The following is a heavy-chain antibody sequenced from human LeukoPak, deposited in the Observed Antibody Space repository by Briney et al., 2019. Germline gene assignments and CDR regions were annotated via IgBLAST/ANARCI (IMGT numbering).Heavy chain of an antibody. Sequence: SETLSLTCALYGGSFSGYYWSWIRQPPGKGLEWIGEINHSGSTNYNPSLQSRVTISVDTSKNQFSLKLSSVTAADTAVYYCARAYSSGWYGYWGQGTLVTVSS. D-gene: IGHD6-19*01. CDR1: GGSFSGYY. CDR3: ARAYSSGWYGY. J-gene: IGHJ4*02. V-gene: IGHV4-34*01. CDR2: INHSGST.